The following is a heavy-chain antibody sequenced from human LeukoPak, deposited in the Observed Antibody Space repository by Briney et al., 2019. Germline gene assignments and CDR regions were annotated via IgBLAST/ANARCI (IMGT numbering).Heavy chain of an antibody. CDR3: AADLSNPRMGASYLDS. D-gene: IGHD3-16*01. Sequence: SVKVSCKASGFTSTNFAVRWVRQARGQRLEWIGWIIVGSGATKCAQDFQERVTITRDLSTSTLYMELRSLTSEDTAVYYCAADLSNPRMGASYLDSWGQGTLVTVSS. CDR2: IIVGSGAT. V-gene: IGHV1-58*01. CDR1: GFTSTNFA. J-gene: IGHJ4*02.